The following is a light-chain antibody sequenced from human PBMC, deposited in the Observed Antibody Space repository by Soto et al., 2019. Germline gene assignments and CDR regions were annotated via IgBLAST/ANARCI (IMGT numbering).Light chain of an antibody. CDR2: KAS. CDR3: QQTDSYRVFT. Sequence: DIQMTQSPSTLSASVGDRVTITCRASQNIRSLLSLYQQKPGRVPKLLIYKASKLESEVPPRFSGSRSRTAITITNRTLQPYHFASYIRQQTDSYRVFTVGPGSKVDVK. V-gene: IGKV1-5*03. CDR1: QNIRSL. J-gene: IGKJ3*01.